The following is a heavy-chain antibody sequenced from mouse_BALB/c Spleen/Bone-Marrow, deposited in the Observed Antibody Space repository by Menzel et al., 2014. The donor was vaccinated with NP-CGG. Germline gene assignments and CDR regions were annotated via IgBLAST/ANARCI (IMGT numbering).Heavy chain of an antibody. CDR2: ILPGSGTA. CDR3: ARASVVPYYFDF. CDR1: GYTFSNYW. J-gene: IGHJ2*01. D-gene: IGHD1-1*01. Sequence: QVQLKDSGAELMKPGASVKISCKATGYTFSNYWIDWVKQRPGHGLERIGEILPGSGTANYNEKFKGKATFTADTSSNTAYMQLSSLTSEDSALYYCARASVVPYYFDFWGQGTTLTVSS. V-gene: IGHV1-9*01.